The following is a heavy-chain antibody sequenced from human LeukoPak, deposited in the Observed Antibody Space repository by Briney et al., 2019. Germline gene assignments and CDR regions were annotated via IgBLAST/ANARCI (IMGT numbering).Heavy chain of an antibody. Sequence: SETLSLTCAVYGGSFSGYYWGWIRQPPGKGLEWIGEINHSGSTNYNPSLKSRVTISVDTSKNQFSLKLSSVTAADTAVYYCARGLAAGTLFDYWGQGTLVTVSS. CDR1: GGSFSGYY. CDR3: ARGLAAGTLFDY. J-gene: IGHJ4*02. V-gene: IGHV4-34*01. CDR2: INHSGST. D-gene: IGHD6-13*01.